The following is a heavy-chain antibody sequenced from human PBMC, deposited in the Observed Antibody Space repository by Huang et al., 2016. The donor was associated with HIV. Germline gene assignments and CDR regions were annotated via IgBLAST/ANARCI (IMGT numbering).Heavy chain of an antibody. J-gene: IGHJ4*02. CDR1: GGSISTHY. Sequence: QVQLQESGPGLVKPSETLSLTCTVSGGSISTHYWGWIRQPPGKGLAWIGSIDYRGSTNYSPSLKSRVTILLDTSKNQFSLRVNSVTAADTAMYYCARDHHDFWRGYRRMYFFDHWGQGTLVTVSS. D-gene: IGHD3-3*01. CDR2: IDYRGST. CDR3: ARDHHDFWRGYRRMYFFDH. V-gene: IGHV4-59*11.